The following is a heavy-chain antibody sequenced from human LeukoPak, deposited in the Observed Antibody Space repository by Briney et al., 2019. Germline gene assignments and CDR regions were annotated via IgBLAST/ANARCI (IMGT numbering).Heavy chain of an antibody. D-gene: IGHD2-15*01. J-gene: IGHJ1*01. CDR3: CSVAGLLYFQH. CDR1: GFTFSDYY. Sequence: PGGSLRLSCAASGFTFSDYYMSWIRQAPGKGLEWVSYISSSGSTIYYADSVKGRFTISRDNSKNTLYLQMNSLRAEDTAVYYCCSVAGLLYFQHWGQGTLVTVSS. CDR2: ISSSGSTI. V-gene: IGHV3-11*01.